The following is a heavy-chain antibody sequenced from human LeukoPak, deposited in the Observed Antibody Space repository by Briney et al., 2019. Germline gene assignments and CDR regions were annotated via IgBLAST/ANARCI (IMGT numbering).Heavy chain of an antibody. J-gene: IGHJ3*02. CDR2: MNPNSGNT. D-gene: IGHD3-9*01. Sequence: GASVKVSCKASGYTFTSYDINWVRQATGQGLEWMGWMNPNSGNTGYAQKFQGRVTMTRNTSISTAYMELSSLRSEDTAVYYCARGGPPKLRYFDWHPDSAYDIWGQGTMVTVSS. V-gene: IGHV1-8*01. CDR1: GYTFTSYD. CDR3: ARGGPPKLRYFDWHPDSAYDI.